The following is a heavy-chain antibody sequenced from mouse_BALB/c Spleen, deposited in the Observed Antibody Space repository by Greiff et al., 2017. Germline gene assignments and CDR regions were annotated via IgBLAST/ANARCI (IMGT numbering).Heavy chain of an antibody. J-gene: IGHJ4*01. CDR2: IDPENGNT. CDR1: GFNIIDYY. D-gene: IGHD1-1*01. CDR3: AFTTVYAMDY. Sequence: VQLQQSGADLVRPGALVKLSCKASGFNIIDYYMHWVKQRPEQGLEWIGWIDPENGNTIYDPKFQGKASITADTSSNTAYLQLSSLTSEDTAVYYCAFTTVYAMDYWGQGTSVTVSS. V-gene: IGHV14-1*02.